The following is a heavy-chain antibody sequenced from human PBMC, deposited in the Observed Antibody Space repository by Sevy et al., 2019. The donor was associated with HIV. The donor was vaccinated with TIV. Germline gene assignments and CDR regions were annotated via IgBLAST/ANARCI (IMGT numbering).Heavy chain of an antibody. D-gene: IGHD6-6*01. J-gene: IGHJ4*02. V-gene: IGHV1-69*13. Sequence: ASVKVSCKASGGTFSSYAISWVRQTPGQGLEWMGGIIPIFGTANYAQKFQGRVTITADESTSTAYMELSSLRSEDTAVYYCARGFIAARPGGFDYWGQGTLVTVSS. CDR2: IIPIFGTA. CDR1: GGTFSSYA. CDR3: ARGFIAARPGGFDY.